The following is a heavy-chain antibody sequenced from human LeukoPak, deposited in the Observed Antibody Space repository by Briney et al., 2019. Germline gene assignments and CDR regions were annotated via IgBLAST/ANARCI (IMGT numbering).Heavy chain of an antibody. Sequence: ASVKVSCKASGYTFSGYYIHWVRQAPGQGLEWMGWINPNSGGTNYAQKFQVWVTMTRDTSISSAYMELSRLRSDDTAVYYCARGTGTKGRLTYYFDYWGQGTLVTVSS. CDR3: ARGTGTKGRLTYYFDY. CDR2: INPNSGGT. V-gene: IGHV1-2*04. J-gene: IGHJ4*02. CDR1: GYTFSGYY. D-gene: IGHD1-1*01.